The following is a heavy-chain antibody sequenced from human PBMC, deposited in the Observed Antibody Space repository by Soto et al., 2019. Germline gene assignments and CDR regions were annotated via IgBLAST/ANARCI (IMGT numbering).Heavy chain of an antibody. CDR1: GGSISSSSYY. CDR3: ASQYYDFWSGHNNWFDP. V-gene: IGHV4-39*01. D-gene: IGHD3-3*01. Sequence: SETLSLTCTVSGGSISSSSYYWGWIRQPPGKGLEWIGSIYYSGSTYYNPSLKSRVTISVDTSKNQFSLKLSSVTAADTAVYYCASQYYDFWSGHNNWFDPWGQGTLVTVSS. CDR2: IYYSGST. J-gene: IGHJ5*02.